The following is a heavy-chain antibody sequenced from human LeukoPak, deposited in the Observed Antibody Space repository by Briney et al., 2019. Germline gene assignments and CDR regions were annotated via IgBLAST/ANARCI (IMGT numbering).Heavy chain of an antibody. V-gene: IGHV1-2*02. CDR1: GYTFTDYN. CDR2: INPKTGGT. Sequence: RASVKVSCKTSGYTFTDYNVYWVRQAPEQGLQWMGWINPKTGGTVFAQRFQGRVTMTKDTSITTAYMELSRLRSEDTAVYYCARASAGGYYYYYYYMDVWGKGTTVTVSS. D-gene: IGHD3-10*01. J-gene: IGHJ6*03. CDR3: ARASAGGYYYYYYYMDV.